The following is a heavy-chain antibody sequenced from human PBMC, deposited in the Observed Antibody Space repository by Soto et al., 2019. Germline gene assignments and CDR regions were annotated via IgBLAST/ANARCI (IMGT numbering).Heavy chain of an antibody. CDR1: GFSLSTSGVG. CDR3: AHKGWSGNLRYNWFDP. D-gene: IGHD3-3*01. Sequence: QITLKESGPTLVKPTQTLTLTCTFSGFSLSTSGVGVGWIRQPPGKALAWLALIYWDDDKRYSPAVKSRLTITKDTSKNPVVLTMTTMDPVDTATYYGAHKGWSGNLRYNWFDPWGQGTLVTVSS. CDR2: IYWDDDK. J-gene: IGHJ5*02. V-gene: IGHV2-5*02.